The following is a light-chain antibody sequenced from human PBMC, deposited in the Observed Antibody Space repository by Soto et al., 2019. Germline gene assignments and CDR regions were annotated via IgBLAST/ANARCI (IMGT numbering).Light chain of an antibody. CDR1: QDISSW. CDR2: AAS. Sequence: DIQMTQSPSAVSASVGDRVTITCRASQDISSWLAWYQQKPGKAPKLLIYAASILQSGFPPRFSGSGSETDFTLTISSLQPEDFASYFCQQGHSLPLTFGGGTKVDIK. J-gene: IGKJ4*01. CDR3: QQGHSLPLT. V-gene: IGKV1-12*01.